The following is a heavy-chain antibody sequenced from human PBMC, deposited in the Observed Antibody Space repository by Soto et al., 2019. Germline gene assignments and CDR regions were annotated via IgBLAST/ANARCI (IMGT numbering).Heavy chain of an antibody. D-gene: IGHD5-18*01. Sequence: GGSLRLSCAASGFTFSSYSVNWVRQAPGKGLEWVSSISSSSSYIYYADSVKGRFTISRDNAKNSLYLQMNSLRAEDTAVYYCARGQRGYSYRVSYYYGMDVWGQGTTVTVSS. CDR1: GFTFSSYS. CDR3: ARGQRGYSYRVSYYYGMDV. CDR2: ISSSSSYI. V-gene: IGHV3-21*01. J-gene: IGHJ6*02.